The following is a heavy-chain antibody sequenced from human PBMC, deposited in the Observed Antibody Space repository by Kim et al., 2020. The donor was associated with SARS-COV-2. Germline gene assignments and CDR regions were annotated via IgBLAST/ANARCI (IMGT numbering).Heavy chain of an antibody. CDR1: GFTFSSYS. CDR2: ISSSSSYI. D-gene: IGHD3-9*01. CDR3: ARDLTGYNFNYFDY. V-gene: IGHV3-21*01. Sequence: GGSLRLSCAASGFTFSSYSMNWVRQAPGKGLEWVSSISSSSSYIYYADSVKGRFTISRDNAKNSLYLQMNSLRAEDTAVYYCARDLTGYNFNYFDYWGQGTLVTVSS. J-gene: IGHJ4*02.